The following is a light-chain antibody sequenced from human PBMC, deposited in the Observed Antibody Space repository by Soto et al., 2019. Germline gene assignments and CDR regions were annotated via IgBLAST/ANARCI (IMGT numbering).Light chain of an antibody. CDR2: DAS. Sequence: EIVMTQSPATLSVSPGERATLSCRASQSVSSSLVWYQQKPGQAPRLLIYDASTRATGIPARFSGSGSGTEFTLTISSLQSEDFAVYYCQQSNNWPPWTFGQGTKVDIK. CDR1: QSVSSS. V-gene: IGKV3-15*01. CDR3: QQSNNWPPWT. J-gene: IGKJ1*01.